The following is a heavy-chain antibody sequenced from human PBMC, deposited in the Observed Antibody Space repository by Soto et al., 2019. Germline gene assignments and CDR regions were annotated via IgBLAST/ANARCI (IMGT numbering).Heavy chain of an antibody. CDR1: GYTFTSYD. D-gene: IGHD6-13*01. J-gene: IGHJ5*02. CDR2: MNPNSGNT. Sequence: QVQLVQSGAEVEKPGASVKVSCKASGYTFTSYDINWVRQATGQGLEWMGWMNPNSGNTGYAQKFQGRVTMTRNTSISTDYMELSSLRSEDTAVYYCARERSAAGTGWFDPWGQGTLVTVSS. V-gene: IGHV1-8*01. CDR3: ARERSAAGTGWFDP.